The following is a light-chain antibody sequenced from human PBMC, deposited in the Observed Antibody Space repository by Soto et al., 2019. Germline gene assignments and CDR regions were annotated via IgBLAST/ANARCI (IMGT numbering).Light chain of an antibody. J-gene: IGKJ4*01. V-gene: IGKV3-15*01. CDR3: QQYNNWPPLT. Sequence: EIVMTQSPATLSVSPGERATPSCRASQSVSSNLAWYQQKPGQAPRLLIYGASTRATGIPARFSGSGSGTEFTLTISSLQSEDFAVYYCQQYNNWPPLTFGGGTKVEI. CDR1: QSVSSN. CDR2: GAS.